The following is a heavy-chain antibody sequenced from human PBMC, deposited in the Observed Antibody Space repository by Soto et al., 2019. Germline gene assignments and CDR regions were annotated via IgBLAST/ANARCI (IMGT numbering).Heavy chain of an antibody. CDR1: GGTFSSYA. CDR2: IIPIFGTA. J-gene: IGHJ4*02. Sequence: SVKVSCKASGGTFSSYAISWVRQAPGQGLEWMGGIIPIFGTANYAQKFQGRVTITADESTSTAYMELSSLRSEDTAVYYCARDRVVTMVRGAPGYYFDYWGQGTLVTVSS. V-gene: IGHV1-69*13. D-gene: IGHD3-10*01. CDR3: ARDRVVTMVRGAPGYYFDY.